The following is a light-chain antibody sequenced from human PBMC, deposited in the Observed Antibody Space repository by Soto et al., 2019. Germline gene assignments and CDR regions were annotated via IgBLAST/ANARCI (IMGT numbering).Light chain of an antibody. CDR3: QEYHSYWT. CDR2: EAS. V-gene: IGKV1-5*03. Sequence: DIQMTQSPSTLSASVGDRVTITCRASQSISSWLAWYQQKPGKAPKYLIYEASTLHSGVPSRFSGSGSGTEFTLSISRLQPDDFATYYCQEYHSYWTFGQGTKVEIK. CDR1: QSISSW. J-gene: IGKJ1*01.